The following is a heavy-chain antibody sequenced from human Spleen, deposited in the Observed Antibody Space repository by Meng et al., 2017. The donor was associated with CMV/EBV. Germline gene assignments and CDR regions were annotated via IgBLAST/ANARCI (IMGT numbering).Heavy chain of an antibody. J-gene: IGHJ4*02. D-gene: IGHD2-15*01. CDR1: GGTFSSYT. Sequence: SVKVSCKASGGTFSSYTISWVRQAPGQGLEWMGGIIPIFGTANYAQKFQGRVTITTDESTSTAYMELSSLRSEDTAVYYCARDRSGIGSTAATLYYFDYWGQGTLVTVSS. V-gene: IGHV1-69*05. CDR2: IIPIFGTA. CDR3: ARDRSGIGSTAATLYYFDY.